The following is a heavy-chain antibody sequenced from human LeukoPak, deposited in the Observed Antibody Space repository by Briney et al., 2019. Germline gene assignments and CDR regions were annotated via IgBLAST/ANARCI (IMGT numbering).Heavy chain of an antibody. V-gene: IGHV1-24*01. J-gene: IGHJ5*02. CDR3: ATPPVIAAAGTP. Sequence: ASVKVSCKVSGYTLTELSMHWVRQAPGKGLEWMGGFDPEDGETIYAQKFQGRVTMTEDTSTDTAYMELSSLRSGDTAVYYCATPPVIAAAGTPWGQGTLVTVSS. CDR1: GYTLTELS. CDR2: FDPEDGET. D-gene: IGHD6-13*01.